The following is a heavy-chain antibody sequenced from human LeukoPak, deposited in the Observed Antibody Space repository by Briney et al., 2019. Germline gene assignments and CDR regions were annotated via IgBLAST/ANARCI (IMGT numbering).Heavy chain of an antibody. V-gene: IGHV3-11*01. J-gene: IGHJ4*02. CDR3: ARDGRYCGGGSCFFEV. CDR1: GFTFSDYY. CDR2: MSGRGTTR. Sequence: GGSLRLSCAASGFTFSDYYMTWIRQAPGQGLEWVSSMSGRGTTRYYADSVRGRFTISRDNAKKLLYLQVNSLRADDTAVYYCARDGRYCGGGSCFFEVWGQGTLVTVSS. D-gene: IGHD2-15*01.